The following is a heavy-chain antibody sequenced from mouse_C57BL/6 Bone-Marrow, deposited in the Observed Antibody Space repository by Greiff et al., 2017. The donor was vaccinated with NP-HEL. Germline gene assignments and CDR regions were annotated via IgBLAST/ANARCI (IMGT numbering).Heavy chain of an antibody. Sequence: DVMLVESGGGLVQPKGSLKLSCAASGFSFNTYAMNWVRQAPGKGLEWVARIRSKSNNYATYYADSVKDRFTISRDDSESMLYLQMNNLKTEDTAMYYCVRRYDYSSYAMDYWGQGTSVTVSS. D-gene: IGHD2-4*01. CDR2: IRSKSNNYAT. CDR1: GFSFNTYA. V-gene: IGHV10-1*01. J-gene: IGHJ4*01. CDR3: VRRYDYSSYAMDY.